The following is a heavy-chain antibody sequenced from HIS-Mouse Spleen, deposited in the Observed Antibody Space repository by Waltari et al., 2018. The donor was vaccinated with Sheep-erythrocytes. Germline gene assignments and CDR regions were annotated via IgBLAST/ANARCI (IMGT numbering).Heavy chain of an antibody. V-gene: IGHV3-74*01. CDR3: ARALSFDY. D-gene: IGHD3-10*01. CDR1: GFTFSSYW. CDR2: INLDRSST. J-gene: IGHJ4*02. Sequence: EVQLVESGGGLVQPGGSLRLACAASGFTFSSYWLHLARQAPGKGLVWVSLINLDRSSTSYADSVKGRFTISRDNAKNTLYLQMNSLRAEDTAVYYCARALSFDYWGQGTLVTVSS.